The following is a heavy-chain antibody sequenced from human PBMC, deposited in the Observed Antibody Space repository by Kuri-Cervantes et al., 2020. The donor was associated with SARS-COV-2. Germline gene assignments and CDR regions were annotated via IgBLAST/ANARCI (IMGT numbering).Heavy chain of an antibody. Sequence: ASVKVSCKASGYTFTSYYMHWVRQAPGQGLEWMGIINPSGGSTSYAQKFQGRVTMTRDTSTSTVYMELSSLRSEDTAVYYCAREVMITFGGVIPGEYFDLWGRGTLVTVSS. CDR2: INPSGGST. V-gene: IGHV1-46*01. J-gene: IGHJ2*01. CDR3: AREVMITFGGVIPGEYFDL. CDR1: GYTFTSYY. D-gene: IGHD3-16*02.